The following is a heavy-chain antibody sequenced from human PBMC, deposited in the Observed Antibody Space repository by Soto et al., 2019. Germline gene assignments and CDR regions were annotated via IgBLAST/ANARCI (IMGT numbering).Heavy chain of an antibody. Sequence: GGSLRLSCAASGFTFSSYAMSWVRQAPGKGLEWVSAISGSGGRTYYADSVKGRFTISRDNSKNTLYLQMNSLRAEDTVVYYCAKRHVLRYFYWLLPFDYWGQGTLVTVSS. D-gene: IGHD3-9*01. CDR3: AKRHVLRYFYWLLPFDY. CDR2: ISGSGGRT. V-gene: IGHV3-23*01. J-gene: IGHJ4*02. CDR1: GFTFSSYA.